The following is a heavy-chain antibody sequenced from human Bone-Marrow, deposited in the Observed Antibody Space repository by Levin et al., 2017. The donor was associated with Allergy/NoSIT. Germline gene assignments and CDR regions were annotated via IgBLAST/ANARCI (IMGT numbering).Heavy chain of an antibody. V-gene: IGHV1-46*01. CDR1: GYTFTSYY. CDR2: INPSGGST. Sequence: ASVKVSCKASGYTFTSYYMHWVRQAPGQGLEWMGIINPSGGSTSYAQKFQGRVTMTRDTSTSTVYMELSSLRSEDTAVYYCARDRSGRFFGSYFDYWGQGTLVTVSS. J-gene: IGHJ4*02. D-gene: IGHD2-15*01. CDR3: ARDRSGRFFGSYFDY.